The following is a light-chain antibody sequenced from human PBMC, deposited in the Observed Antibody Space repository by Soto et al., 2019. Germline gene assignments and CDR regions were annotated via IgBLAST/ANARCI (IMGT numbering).Light chain of an antibody. CDR3: QHYNRWPPLT. V-gene: IGKV3-15*01. CDR1: QSVSTN. CDR2: DAS. Sequence: EILMTQSPASLSVSPGENATLSCRASQSVSTNLVWYQQKLGQSPRLLIYDASTRPTGIPARFGGMGSGTQFPLTTPSLRSKDSAVYSCQHYNRWPPLTLGGGPRVEI. J-gene: IGKJ4*01.